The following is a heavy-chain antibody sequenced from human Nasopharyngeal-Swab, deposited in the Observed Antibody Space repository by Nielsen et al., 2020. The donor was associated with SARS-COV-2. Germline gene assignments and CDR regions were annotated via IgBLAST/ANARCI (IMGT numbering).Heavy chain of an antibody. D-gene: IGHD1-26*01. Sequence: ASVKVSCKATGYAFTCHHIHWVRQAPGQGLEGVGRINPNSGGTISPHKFQGRVTLTTDTSISTAYLQLDSLRSDDTALYYCARELPAGGSFDSWGQGTLVTVSS. V-gene: IGHV1-2*06. CDR3: ARELPAGGSFDS. J-gene: IGHJ5*01. CDR2: INPNSGGT. CDR1: GYAFTCHH.